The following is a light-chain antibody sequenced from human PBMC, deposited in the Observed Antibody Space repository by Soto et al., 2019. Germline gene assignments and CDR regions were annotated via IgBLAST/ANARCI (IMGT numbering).Light chain of an antibody. CDR1: QTITIF. CDR3: QQRYSTLWT. V-gene: IGKV1-39*01. J-gene: IGKJ1*01. Sequence: DIPLTQSPSSLSASVGDTVTITCRASQTITIFLNWFQQKPGKAPKLLIYAASNLQSGVPSRFSGSGSGTHFTLTISSLQPEDSATYYFQQRYSTLWTFGQGTKVEIK. CDR2: AAS.